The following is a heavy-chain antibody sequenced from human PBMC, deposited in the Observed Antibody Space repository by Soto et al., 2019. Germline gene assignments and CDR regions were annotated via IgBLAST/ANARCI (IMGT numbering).Heavy chain of an antibody. D-gene: IGHD3-10*01. CDR3: ARHYYGSGSYYYYYGMDV. CDR1: GGSISSGGYS. Sequence: SETLSLTCAVSGGSISSGGYSWSWIRQPPGKGLEWNGYMYHSGSTYYNPSLKSRVTISIDRSKNQFSLKLSSVTAADTAVYYCARHYYGSGSYYYYYGMDVWGQGTTVTVSS. J-gene: IGHJ6*02. CDR2: MYHSGST. V-gene: IGHV4-30-2*01.